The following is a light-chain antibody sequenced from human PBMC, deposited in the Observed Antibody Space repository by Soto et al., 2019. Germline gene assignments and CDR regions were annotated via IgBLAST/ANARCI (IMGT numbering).Light chain of an antibody. V-gene: IGKV3-11*01. CDR3: QQRSDWPPIT. CDR2: DAS. CDR1: RSVISY. Sequence: EIVLTHSPATLSLSPGESSTLSCRATRSVISYLAWYQQKPGQAPRLLIYDASSRPTGIPARFSGSGSGTDFTLTISSVEPEDFAIYYCQQRSDWPPITFGQGTRLEIK. J-gene: IGKJ5*01.